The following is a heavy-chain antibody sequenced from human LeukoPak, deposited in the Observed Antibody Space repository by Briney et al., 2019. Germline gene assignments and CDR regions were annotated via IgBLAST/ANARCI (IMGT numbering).Heavy chain of an antibody. V-gene: IGHV3-23*01. CDR3: ANREYHLPALY. D-gene: IGHD2-2*01. Sequence: GGSLRLSCAASAFTFSSYAMNWVRQAPGKGLEWVSGISGGGGSTYYADSVKGRFTISRDNSKNTLYLQMNSLRAEDTAVYYCANREYHLPALYWGQGTLVTVSS. J-gene: IGHJ4*02. CDR1: AFTFSSYA. CDR2: ISGGGGST.